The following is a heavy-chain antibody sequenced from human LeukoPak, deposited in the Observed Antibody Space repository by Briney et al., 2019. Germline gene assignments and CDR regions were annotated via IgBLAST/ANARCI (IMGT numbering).Heavy chain of an antibody. CDR2: IFTSGST. Sequence: ALETLSLTCTVSGDSISGYYWSWIRQPAGKGLEWIGRIFTSGSTNYNPSLKSRATMSVDTSKNQFYLKLRSVTAADTAVYYCARALSYGMSYYFDYWGQGTLVTVSS. CDR1: GDSISGYY. V-gene: IGHV4-4*07. CDR3: ARALSYGMSYYFDY. D-gene: IGHD3-16*02. J-gene: IGHJ4*02.